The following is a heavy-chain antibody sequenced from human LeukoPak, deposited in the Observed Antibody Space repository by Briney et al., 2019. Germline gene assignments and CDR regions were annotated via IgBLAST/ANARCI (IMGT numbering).Heavy chain of an antibody. V-gene: IGHV4-59*12. D-gene: IGHD3-10*01. Sequence: SETLSLTCTVSGGSISTYYWSWIRQPVGKGLEWIGYIYYSESTNYNPSVKSRVTISADTSKNQFSLKLRSVTATDTAVYFCARRSGSYSLWGQGTLVTVSS. CDR2: IYYSEST. CDR3: ARRSGSYSL. J-gene: IGHJ4*02. CDR1: GGSISTYY.